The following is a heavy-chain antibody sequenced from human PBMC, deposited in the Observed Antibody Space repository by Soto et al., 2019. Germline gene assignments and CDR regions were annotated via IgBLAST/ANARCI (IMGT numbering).Heavy chain of an antibody. CDR1: GGSISSSSYY. CDR2: IYYSGST. CDR3: ARPYYYDSSAMYYFDY. J-gene: IGHJ4*02. Sequence: QLQLQESGPGLVKPSETLSLTCTVSGGSISSSSYYWGWIRQPPGKGLEWIGSIYYSGSTYYNPSLKSRVTIPADTPKDQFPLTLSSVTAADTAVYYCARPYYYDSSAMYYFDYWGQGTLVTVSS. D-gene: IGHD3-22*01. V-gene: IGHV4-39*01.